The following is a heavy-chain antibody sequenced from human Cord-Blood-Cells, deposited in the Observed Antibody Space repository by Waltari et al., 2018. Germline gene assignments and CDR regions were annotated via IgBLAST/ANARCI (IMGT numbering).Heavy chain of an antibody. CDR3: AREWELDY. D-gene: IGHD1-26*01. CDR1: GVTFRSYG. Sequence: QVQLVESGGGVVQPGRSLGLSCAASGVTFRSYGMHWVRQAPGKGLEWVAVIWYDGSNKYYADSVKGRFTISRDNSKNTLYLQMNSLRAEDTAVYYCAREWELDYWGQGTLVTVSS. J-gene: IGHJ4*02. V-gene: IGHV3-33*01. CDR2: IWYDGSNK.